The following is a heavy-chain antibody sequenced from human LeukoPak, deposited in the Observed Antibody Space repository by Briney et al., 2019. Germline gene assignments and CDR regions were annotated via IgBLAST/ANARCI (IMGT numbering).Heavy chain of an antibody. D-gene: IGHD5-24*01. V-gene: IGHV3-7*01. Sequence: TGGSLRLSCAASGFTFSSYWMSWVRQAPGKGLEWVANIKQDGSEKYYVDSVKGRFTISRDNAKNSLYLQMNSLRAEDTAVYYCAREGRAIGGYKYYFDYWGQGTLVTVSP. CDR2: IKQDGSEK. J-gene: IGHJ4*02. CDR3: AREGRAIGGYKYYFDY. CDR1: GFTFSSYW.